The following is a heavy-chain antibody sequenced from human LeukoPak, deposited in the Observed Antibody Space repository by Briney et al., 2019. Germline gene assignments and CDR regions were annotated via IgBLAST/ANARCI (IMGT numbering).Heavy chain of an antibody. V-gene: IGHV3-43*01. CDR3: AKDSSADVLTGYFDF. Sequence: GGSLRLSCAASGFTVSHNYMSWVRQAPGKGLEWVSLISWDGGITFYADSVKGRFNISRDNSKNSLYLQMNSLRPEDTAFYYCAKDSSADVLTGYFDFWGPGTLVTVSS. CDR1: GFTVSHNY. CDR2: ISWDGGIT. D-gene: IGHD3-9*01. J-gene: IGHJ4*02.